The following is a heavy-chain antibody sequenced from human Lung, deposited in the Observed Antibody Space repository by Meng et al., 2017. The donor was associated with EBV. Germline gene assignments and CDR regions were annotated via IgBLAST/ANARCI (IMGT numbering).Heavy chain of an antibody. CDR2: IYYSGST. V-gene: IGHV4-39*07. Sequence: QGPGPGLVKPPETPSLTCPVSGGSISSSRHSWGWIRQPPGKGLEWIGSIYYSGSTYYNPSLRSRVTMSLDTSKNQFSLKLSSVTAADTAVYYCARVCEVCLDYWGQGTLVTVSS. D-gene: IGHD5/OR15-5a*01. CDR1: GGSISSSRHS. CDR3: ARVCEVCLDY. J-gene: IGHJ4*02.